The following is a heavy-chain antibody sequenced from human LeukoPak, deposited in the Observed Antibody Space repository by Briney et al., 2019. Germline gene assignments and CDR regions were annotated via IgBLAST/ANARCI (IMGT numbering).Heavy chain of an antibody. J-gene: IGHJ4*02. D-gene: IGHD6-19*01. V-gene: IGHV3-23*01. CDR2: ISASGSNT. Sequence: PGGSLRLSCAVSGVRFSNYAMTWVRQAPGKGLEWVSTISASGSNTYYADSVKGRFTISRDNSKNTLYLQMNSLRAEDTAVYYCAKGYRSGWYQGFDCWGQGTLVTVSS. CDR3: AKGYRSGWYQGFDC. CDR1: GVRFSNYA.